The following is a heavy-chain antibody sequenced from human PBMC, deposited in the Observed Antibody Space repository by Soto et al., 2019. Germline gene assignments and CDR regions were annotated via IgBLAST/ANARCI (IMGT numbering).Heavy chain of an antibody. V-gene: IGHV3-23*01. Sequence: PGGSLRLSCAASGFTFTSYAFTWVRQAPGKGLEWVSAISGTGGSTFYSDSVMGRFTISRDNSKNTLYLQMNSLRAEDSAVYYCARGDTTVITDYYAMAVWGQGTTVTVSS. D-gene: IGHD1-1*01. CDR3: ARGDTTVITDYYAMAV. J-gene: IGHJ6*02. CDR1: GFTFTSYA. CDR2: ISGTGGST.